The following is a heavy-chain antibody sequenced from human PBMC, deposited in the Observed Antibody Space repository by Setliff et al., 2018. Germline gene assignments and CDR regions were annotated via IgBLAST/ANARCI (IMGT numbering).Heavy chain of an antibody. CDR1: GFTFSKYW. Sequence: GSLRLSCGAFGFTFSKYWMYWVRQVPGKGLVWVSRINGDGTITNYADSVKGRFTISRDNAKNTLYLQMNSLRGEDTAVYFCARDVGYTYGLDFRGQGTLVTVSS. V-gene: IGHV3-74*01. J-gene: IGHJ4*02. D-gene: IGHD5-18*01. CDR3: ARDVGYTYGLDF. CDR2: INGDGTIT.